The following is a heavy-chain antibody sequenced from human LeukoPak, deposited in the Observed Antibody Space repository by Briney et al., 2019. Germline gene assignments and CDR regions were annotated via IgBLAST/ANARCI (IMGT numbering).Heavy chain of an antibody. D-gene: IGHD3-22*01. CDR1: GGTFSSYA. Sequence: SVKVSYKASGGTFSSYAISWVRQAPGQGLEWMERIIPIFGTANYAQKFQGRVTITTDGSTSTAYMELSSLRSEDTAVYYCADSRADSSGYYSDYWGQGTLVTVSS. CDR2: IIPIFGTA. J-gene: IGHJ4*02. CDR3: ADSRADSSGYYSDY. V-gene: IGHV1-69*05.